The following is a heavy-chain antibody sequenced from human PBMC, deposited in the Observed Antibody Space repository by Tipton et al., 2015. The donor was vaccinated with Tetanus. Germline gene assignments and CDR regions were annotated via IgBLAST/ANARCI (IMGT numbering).Heavy chain of an antibody. Sequence: SLRLSCAASGFTFNGYGMHWVRQAPGKGLEWLALVWHDGSKQYYADSVKGRFTISRDNSKNTVDLQMNNLRDEDTAVYYCARGRSLEWLGPVDPWGQGTLVAVSS. V-gene: IGHV3-33*01. CDR2: VWHDGSKQ. CDR1: GFTFNGYG. CDR3: ARGRSLEWLGPVDP. D-gene: IGHD3-3*01. J-gene: IGHJ5*02.